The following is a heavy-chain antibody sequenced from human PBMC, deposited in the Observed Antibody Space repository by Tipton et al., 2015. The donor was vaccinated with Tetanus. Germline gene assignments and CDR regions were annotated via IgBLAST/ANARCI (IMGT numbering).Heavy chain of an antibody. CDR1: GFPLMTYW. CDR2: INRDGSDK. V-gene: IGHV3-7*01. J-gene: IGHJ6*03. Sequence: SLRLSCATSGFPLMTYWMTWVRQAPGKGLEWVANINRDGSDKYYVDSVKGRFTISRDEAKNSLYLQMSSLRVGDTAVYYCARDRGEDWTNFYYMDVWGKGATVTVSS. D-gene: IGHD3/OR15-3a*01. CDR3: ARDRGEDWTNFYYMDV.